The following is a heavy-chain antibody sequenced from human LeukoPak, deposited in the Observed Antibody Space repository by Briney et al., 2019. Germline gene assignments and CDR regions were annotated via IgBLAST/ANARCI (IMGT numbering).Heavy chain of an antibody. V-gene: IGHV3-7*03. CDR2: IKQDGNEK. CDR1: GFTFSSHW. J-gene: IGHJ4*02. Sequence: GGSLRLSCVESGFTFSSHWLSWVRQAPGKGLEWVANIKQDGNEKYYAESVKGRFTISRDNSKNSLYLQMNSLRTEDTALYYCAKNTNLRDWNYLLYFGYWGQGTLVTVSS. D-gene: IGHD1-7*01. CDR3: AKNTNLRDWNYLLYFGY.